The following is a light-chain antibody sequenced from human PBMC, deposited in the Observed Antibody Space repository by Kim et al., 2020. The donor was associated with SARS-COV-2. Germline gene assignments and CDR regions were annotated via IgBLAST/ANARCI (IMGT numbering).Light chain of an antibody. CDR1: QGISND. J-gene: IGKJ3*01. Sequence: ASVGDRVTITCRASQGISNDLAWYQQRTGKVPELLISAAYTLQSGVPSRFSGSGFGTDFTLTISSLQPEDVATYYCQKYNSVPFTFGPGTKVDIK. CDR3: QKYNSVPFT. V-gene: IGKV1-27*01. CDR2: AAY.